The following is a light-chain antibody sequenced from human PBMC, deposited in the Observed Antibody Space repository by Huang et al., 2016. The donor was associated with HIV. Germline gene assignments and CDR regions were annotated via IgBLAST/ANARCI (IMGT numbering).Light chain of an antibody. CDR2: DVS. J-gene: IGKJ1*01. Sequence: EIVMTQSPPTLSASPGERATLSCRASQSVKRLAWYQQRPGKAPKLLVYDVSSRATGTPARFSGSGSGTDFTLTINTLQSEDFALYYCQQYDEWPPWSFGQGTRVDMK. V-gene: IGKV3-15*01. CDR1: QSVKR. CDR3: QQYDEWPPWS.